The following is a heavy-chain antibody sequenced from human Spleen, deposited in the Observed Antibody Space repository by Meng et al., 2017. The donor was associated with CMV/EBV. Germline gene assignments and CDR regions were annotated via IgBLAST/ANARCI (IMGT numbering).Heavy chain of an antibody. CDR2: IYSGGDT. D-gene: IGHD3-3*01. CDR1: GFIVSTNY. Sequence: GGSLRLSCAASGFIVSTNYMTWVRQAPGKGLEWVSLIYSGGDTFYADSAKGRFAISRDNSKNTLYLQMTSLTAEDTGVYYCARSNFWSGYSEFDYWGQGTLVTVS. V-gene: IGHV3-66*02. CDR3: ARSNFWSGYSEFDY. J-gene: IGHJ4*02.